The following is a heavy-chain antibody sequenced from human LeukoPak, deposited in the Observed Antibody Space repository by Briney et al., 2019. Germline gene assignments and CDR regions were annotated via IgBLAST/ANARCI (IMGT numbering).Heavy chain of an antibody. CDR2: IKSGGGT. CDR3: ARGEDGFWSGYVEH. CDR1: GFTFNTYV. Sequence: GGSLRLSCAASGFTFNTYVMSWVRQTPGKGLQWVSSIKSGGGTDYADSVKGRFTISRDNSKNTLYLQMNSLRPEDTAVYYCARGEDGFWSGYVEHWGQGTLVTVSS. D-gene: IGHD3-3*01. J-gene: IGHJ1*01. V-gene: IGHV3-23*01.